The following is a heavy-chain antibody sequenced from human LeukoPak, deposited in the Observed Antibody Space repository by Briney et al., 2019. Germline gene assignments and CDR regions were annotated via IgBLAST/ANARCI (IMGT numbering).Heavy chain of an antibody. Sequence: ASVKVSCKASGYTFTGYYMHWVRQAPGQGLGWMGWINPNSGGTNYAQKFQGRVTMTRDTSISTAYMELSRLRSDDTAVYYCATYAVIVLMVYAANHYFDYWGQGTLVTVSS. CDR1: GYTFTGYY. CDR2: INPNSGGT. D-gene: IGHD2-8*01. V-gene: IGHV1-2*02. J-gene: IGHJ4*02. CDR3: ATYAVIVLMVYAANHYFDY.